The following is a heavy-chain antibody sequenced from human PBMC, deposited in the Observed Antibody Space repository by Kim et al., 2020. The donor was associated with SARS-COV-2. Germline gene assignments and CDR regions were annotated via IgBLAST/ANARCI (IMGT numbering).Heavy chain of an antibody. CDR1: GYPFSGFY. CDR3: ARGSDYHGLDV. CDR2: ISPNNGAT. J-gene: IGHJ6*02. Sequence: ASVKVSCKTSGYPFSGFYIHWVRQAPGRGLEWMGWISPNNGATKYAEASQGRVTMTRDTSINTAYMELSRLKSDDTAIYFCARGSDYHGLDVWGQGTTVTAS. V-gene: IGHV1-2*02.